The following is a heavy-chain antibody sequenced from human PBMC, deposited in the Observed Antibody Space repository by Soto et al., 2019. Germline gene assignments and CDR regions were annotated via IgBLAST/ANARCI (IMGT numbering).Heavy chain of an antibody. CDR1: GYTFTSYA. V-gene: IGHV1-3*01. D-gene: IGHD2-15*01. J-gene: IGHJ5*02. Sequence: GAAVKFSCKASGYTFTSYAMHWVRQAPGQRLDCIGWINAGNGNTKYSQKFQGRVTITRDTSASTAYMELSSLRSEDTAVYYCARRSRLGYSSQLGLSFDPWGQGTLVTVSS. CDR3: ARRSRLGYSSQLGLSFDP. CDR2: INAGNGNT.